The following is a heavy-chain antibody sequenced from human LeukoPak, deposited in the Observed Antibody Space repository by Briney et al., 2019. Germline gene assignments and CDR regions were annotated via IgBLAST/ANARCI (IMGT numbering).Heavy chain of an antibody. Sequence: SETLSLTCTVSGGSISSYYWSWIRQPPGKGLEWIGYIYYSGSTNYNPSPKSRVTISVDTSKNQFSLKLSSVTAADTAVYYCARGDDYVWGSYRFDYWGQGTLATVS. CDR2: IYYSGST. D-gene: IGHD3-16*02. J-gene: IGHJ4*02. CDR1: GGSISSYY. V-gene: IGHV4-59*01. CDR3: ARGDDYVWGSYRFDY.